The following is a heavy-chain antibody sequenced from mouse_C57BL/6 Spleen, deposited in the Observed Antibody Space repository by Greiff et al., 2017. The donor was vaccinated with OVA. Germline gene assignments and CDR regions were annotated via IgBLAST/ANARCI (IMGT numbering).Heavy chain of an antibody. Sequence: VQLQQSRPELVKPGASVKISCKASGYAFSSSWMNWVKQRPGKGLEWIGRIYPGDGDTNYNGKFKGKATLTADKSSSTAYMQLSSLTSEDSAVYFCARDYGSGYWGQGTTLTVSS. CDR2: IYPGDGDT. J-gene: IGHJ2*01. V-gene: IGHV1-82*01. CDR3: ARDYGSGY. D-gene: IGHD1-1*01. CDR1: GYAFSSSW.